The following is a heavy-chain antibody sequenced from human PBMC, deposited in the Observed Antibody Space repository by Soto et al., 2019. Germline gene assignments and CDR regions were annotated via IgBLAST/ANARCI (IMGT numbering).Heavy chain of an antibody. CDR2: ISNSETT. V-gene: IGHV4-61*01. J-gene: IGHJ4*02. Sequence: QVQLQGSGPRLVKPSETLSLSCTVSGVSVTGGNFFWCWIRQPPGKTLEWLGCISNSETTNSNPSLKSRVTLSLDTSRNQISLKLNSVTAADTAVYFCARGGLHLGEFSLGQFDSWGQGTLVTVSS. D-gene: IGHD3-16*02. CDR1: GVSVTGGNFF. CDR3: ARGGLHLGEFSLGQFDS.